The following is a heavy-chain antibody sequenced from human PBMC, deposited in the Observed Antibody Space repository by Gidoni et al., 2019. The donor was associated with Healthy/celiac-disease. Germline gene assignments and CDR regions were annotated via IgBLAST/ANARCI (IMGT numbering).Heavy chain of an antibody. CDR1: GLTFSSTA. CDR3: AKDPYDYGGNPNWFDP. CDR2: ISGSGGST. V-gene: IGHV3-23*01. D-gene: IGHD4-17*01. J-gene: IGHJ5*02. Sequence: EVQLLESGGGLVQPGGSLRLSCAASGLTFSSTAMSWVRQAPGKGLEWFSAISGSGGSTYYSDSVQGRFTISRDHSKNTLYLQMNSLRAEDTAVYYCAKDPYDYGGNPNWFDPLGQGTLVTVSS.